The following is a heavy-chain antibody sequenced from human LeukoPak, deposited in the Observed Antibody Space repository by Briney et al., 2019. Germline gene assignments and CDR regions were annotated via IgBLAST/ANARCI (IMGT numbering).Heavy chain of an antibody. Sequence: ASVKVSCKASGYTFSGHYMHWLRQSPGQGLEWMGWINPNSGDTNFAQNFEGRVTMTRDTSSSIAYMELSGLRSDDTAVYHCAIVPTTYFFDYWGQGTLVTVSS. CDR3: AIVPTTYFFDY. CDR2: INPNSGDT. CDR1: GYTFSGHY. D-gene: IGHD5-12*01. J-gene: IGHJ4*02. V-gene: IGHV1-2*02.